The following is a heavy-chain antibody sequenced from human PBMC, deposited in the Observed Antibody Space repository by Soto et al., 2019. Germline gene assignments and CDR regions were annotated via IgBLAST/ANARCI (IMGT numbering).Heavy chain of an antibody. CDR1: GGTFSSYA. D-gene: IGHD4-17*01. CDR3: ARCPVSLGSRYYYYYGMDV. J-gene: IGHJ6*02. V-gene: IGHV1-69*06. CDR2: IIPIFGTA. Sequence: QVQLVQSGAEVKKPGSSVKVSCKASGGTFSSYAISWVRQAPGQGLEWMGGIIPIFGTANYAQKFQGRVTITADKSTSTAYMELSSLRSEDTAVYYCARCPVSLGSRYYYYYGMDVWGQGTTVTVSS.